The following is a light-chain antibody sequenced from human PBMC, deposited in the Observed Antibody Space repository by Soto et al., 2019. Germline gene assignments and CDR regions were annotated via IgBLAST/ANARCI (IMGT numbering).Light chain of an antibody. Sequence: QSALAQPASVSGCPGQSIRSSCTGTSGDVGSYNLVSWYQQHPGKAPKLMIYEGSKRPSGVSNRFSGSKSGNTASLTISGLQAEDEADYYCCSYAGSSSYVFGTGTKVTVL. J-gene: IGLJ1*01. CDR2: EGS. CDR3: CSYAGSSSYV. V-gene: IGLV2-23*01. CDR1: SGDVGSYNL.